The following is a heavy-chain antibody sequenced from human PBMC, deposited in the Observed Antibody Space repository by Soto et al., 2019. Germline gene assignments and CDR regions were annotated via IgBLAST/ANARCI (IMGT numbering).Heavy chain of an antibody. CDR3: ARDRYYDILTGYYNFDY. CDR2: INPSGGST. J-gene: IGHJ4*02. CDR1: GYTFTSYY. V-gene: IGHV1-46*01. Sequence: ASVKVSCKASGYTFTSYYMHWVRQAPGQGLEWMGIINPSGGSTSYAQKFQGRVTTTRDTSTSTVYMELSSLRSEDTAVYYCARDRYYDILTGYYNFDYWGQGTLVTVSS. D-gene: IGHD3-9*01.